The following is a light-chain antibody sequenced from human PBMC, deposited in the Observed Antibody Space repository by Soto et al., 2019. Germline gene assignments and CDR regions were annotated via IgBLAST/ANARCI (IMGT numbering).Light chain of an antibody. CDR1: QSVSTY. J-gene: IGKJ5*01. CDR2: GAS. Sequence: EIVLTQYPATLSLSPGERATLSWRASQSVSTYLAWYQQKPGQAPRLLIYGASTRATGIPASFSGSGSATEFTLTISSLQSEDFAVYYCQQYNNWHPITFGHGTRLEIK. V-gene: IGKV3-15*01. CDR3: QQYNNWHPIT.